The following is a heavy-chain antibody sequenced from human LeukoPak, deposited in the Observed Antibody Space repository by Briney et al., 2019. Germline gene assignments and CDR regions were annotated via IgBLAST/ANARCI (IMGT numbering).Heavy chain of an antibody. CDR3: TRGAGWLIDY. D-gene: IGHD3-16*01. CDR2: FHNSGTS. Sequence: PSETLSLTCTVSDDSISDYYRGWIRQPPGKGLEWIGYFHNSGTSTYNPSLKSRVIISADTSKNQFSLKLNSLTTAGTAVYYCTRGAGWLIDYWGQGILVTVSS. V-gene: IGHV4-59*01. J-gene: IGHJ4*02. CDR1: DDSISDYY.